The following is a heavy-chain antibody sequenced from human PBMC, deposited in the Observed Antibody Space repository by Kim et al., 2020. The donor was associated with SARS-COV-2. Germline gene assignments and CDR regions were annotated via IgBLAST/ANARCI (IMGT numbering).Heavy chain of an antibody. V-gene: IGHV3-30*18. CDR2: ISYDGSNK. CDR3: AKEEGSGYSSGWTYYYYGMDV. D-gene: IGHD6-19*01. CDR1: GFTFSSYG. J-gene: IGHJ6*02. Sequence: GGSLRLSCPASGFTFSSYGMHWVRQAPGKGLEWVAVISYDGSNKYYADSVKGRFTISRDNSKNTLYLQMNSLRAEDTAVYYCAKEEGSGYSSGWTYYYYGMDVWGQGTTVTVSS.